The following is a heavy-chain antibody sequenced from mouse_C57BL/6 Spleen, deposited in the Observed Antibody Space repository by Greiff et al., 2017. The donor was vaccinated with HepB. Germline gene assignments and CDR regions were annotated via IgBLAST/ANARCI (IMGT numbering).Heavy chain of an antibody. V-gene: IGHV5-17*01. CDR1: GFTFSDYG. Sequence: EVQLVESGGGLVKPGGSLKLSCAASGFTFSDYGMHWVRQAPEKGLEWVAYISSGSSTIYYADTVKGRFTISRDNAKNTLFLQLTSLRSEDTAMYYCARSAYYSKAWFAYWGQGTLVTVSA. CDR3: ARSAYYSKAWFAY. CDR2: ISSGSSTI. D-gene: IGHD2-5*01. J-gene: IGHJ3*01.